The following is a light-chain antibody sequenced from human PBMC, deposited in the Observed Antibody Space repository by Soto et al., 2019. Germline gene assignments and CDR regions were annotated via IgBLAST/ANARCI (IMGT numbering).Light chain of an antibody. J-gene: IGKJ2*01. CDR1: QDIRKD. CDR3: LKDYNYPFT. Sequence: AIQMTQSPSSLSASVGDRVTITCRASQDIRKDLAWYQQKPGKAPQILIYGASTLQTGVASRFSGSGSATGFTLTIRRLTPEDSGAYSCLKDYNYPFTFGQGTKVDIK. CDR2: GAS. V-gene: IGKV1-6*01.